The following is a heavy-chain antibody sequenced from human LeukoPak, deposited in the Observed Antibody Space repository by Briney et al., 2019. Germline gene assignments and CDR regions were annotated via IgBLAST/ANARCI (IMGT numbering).Heavy chain of an antibody. CDR1: GFTFSGSA. Sequence: SGGSLRLSCAASGFTFSGSAMHWVRQASGKGLEWVGRIRSKANSYATAYAASVKGRFTISRDDSKNTAYLQMNSLKTEDTAVYYCTRSHSSGFDYWGQGTLVTVSS. CDR3: TRSHSSGFDY. J-gene: IGHJ4*02. D-gene: IGHD6-19*01. V-gene: IGHV3-73*01. CDR2: IRSKANSYAT.